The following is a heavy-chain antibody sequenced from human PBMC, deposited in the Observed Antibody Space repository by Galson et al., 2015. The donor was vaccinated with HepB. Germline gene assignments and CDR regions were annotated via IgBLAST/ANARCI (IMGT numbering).Heavy chain of an antibody. V-gene: IGHV4-30-2*01. CDR1: GGSISSGGYF. J-gene: IGHJ4*02. D-gene: IGHD1-1*01. CDR2: IYQSGST. CDR3: AREVGSSNWNVLEY. Sequence: TLSLTCAVSGGSISSGGYFWSWIRQPPGKGLEWIGYIYQSGSTYYNPSLKSRVTILGDRAKNQFSLKLSSVTAADTAVHYCAREVGSSNWNVLEYWGQGTLVTVSS.